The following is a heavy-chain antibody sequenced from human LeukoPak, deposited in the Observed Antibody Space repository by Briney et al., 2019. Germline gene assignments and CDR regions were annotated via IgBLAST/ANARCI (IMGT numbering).Heavy chain of an antibody. D-gene: IGHD5-12*01. CDR3: ARRGANSGHTFDY. CDR1: GFTFSSYW. CDR2: INSDGSST. V-gene: IGHV3-74*01. J-gene: IGHJ4*02. Sequence: GGSLRLSCAASGFTFSSYWMHWVRQAPGKGLVWVSRINSDGSSTSYADSVKGRFTISRDNAKNTLYLQMNSLRADDTAVYYCARRGANSGHTFDYWGQGTLVSVSS.